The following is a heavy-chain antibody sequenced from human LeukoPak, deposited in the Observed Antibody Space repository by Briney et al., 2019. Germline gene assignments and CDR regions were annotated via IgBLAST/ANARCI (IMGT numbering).Heavy chain of an antibody. J-gene: IGHJ4*02. CDR1: GSYW. CDR2: INSDGSWT. D-gene: IGHD2/OR15-2a*01. CDR3: VSFYETY. Sequence: PGGSLRLSCAASGSYWMHWVRQAPGKGLVWVSHINSDGSWTSYADTVKGRFTISKDNAKNTVYLQMNNLRAEDTAVYYCVSFYETYWGRGTLVTVSS. V-gene: IGHV3-74*01.